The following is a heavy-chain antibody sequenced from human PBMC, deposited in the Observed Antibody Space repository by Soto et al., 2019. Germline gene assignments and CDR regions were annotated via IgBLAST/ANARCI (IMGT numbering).Heavy chain of an antibody. Sequence: QVQLVQSGAEVKKPGSSVKVSCKVSGGTFNIRWVRQAPGQGLEWMGGIIPVIDTANYARKLQGRAVISADRATNIVYMEVMRLTLEDTAVYYCARGSGADAFAIWGQGTMVTVSS. CDR2: IIPVIDTA. CDR1: GGTFN. V-gene: IGHV1-69*06. J-gene: IGHJ3*02. D-gene: IGHD7-27*01. CDR3: ARGSGADAFAI.